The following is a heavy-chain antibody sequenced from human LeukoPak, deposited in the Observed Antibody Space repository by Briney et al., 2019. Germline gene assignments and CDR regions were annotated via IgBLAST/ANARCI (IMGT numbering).Heavy chain of an antibody. CDR2: IYPGDSDT. V-gene: IGHV5-51*01. CDR1: GYSFTSYW. Sequence: GESLKISCKGSGYSFTSYWIGWVRQMPGKGLEWMGIIYPGDSDTRYSPSFQGQVTISADKSISTAYLQWSSLKASDTAMYYCARHDWYSSSSPFGGGSYWGQGTLVTVSS. J-gene: IGHJ4*02. CDR3: ARHDWYSSSSPFGGGSY. D-gene: IGHD6-6*01.